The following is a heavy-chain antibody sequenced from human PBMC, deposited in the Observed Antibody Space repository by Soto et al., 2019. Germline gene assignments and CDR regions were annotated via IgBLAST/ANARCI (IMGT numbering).Heavy chain of an antibody. CDR1: GYSFTSYL. CDR3: ARGRRTNLKWFDP. CDR2: IYPGDSDT. Sequence: GESLKISCKGSGYSFTSYLICWVRQMPVKGLEWMGIIYPGDSDTRYSPSFQGQVTISADKSISTAYLQWSSLKASDTAMYYCARGRRTNLKWFDPFGQGTLVTVCS. J-gene: IGHJ5*02. V-gene: IGHV5-51*01.